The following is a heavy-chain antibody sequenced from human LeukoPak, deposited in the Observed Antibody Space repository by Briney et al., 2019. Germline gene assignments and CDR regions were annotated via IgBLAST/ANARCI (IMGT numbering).Heavy chain of an antibody. D-gene: IGHD2-2*01. Sequence: PGGSLRLSCAASGFTFSDRYMDWVRQAPGKGLEWVGRTRNKANSYTTEYAASVKGRFTISRDDSKNSLYLQMNSLKTEDTAVYYCVRGCSSTSCYVDYWGQGTLVTVSS. CDR1: GFTFSDRY. CDR2: TRNKANSYTT. J-gene: IGHJ4*02. V-gene: IGHV3-72*01. CDR3: VRGCSSTSCYVDY.